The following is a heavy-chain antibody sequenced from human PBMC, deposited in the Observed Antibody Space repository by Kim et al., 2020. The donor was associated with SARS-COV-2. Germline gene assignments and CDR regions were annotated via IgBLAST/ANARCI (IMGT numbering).Heavy chain of an antibody. J-gene: IGHJ3*02. CDR2: IYYSGST. CDR1: GGSISSYY. V-gene: IGHV4-59*08. Sequence: SETLSLTCTVSGGSISSYYWSWIRQPPGKGLEWIGYIYYSGSTNYNPSLKSRVTISVDTSKNQFSLKLSSVTAADTAVYYCAREGGASTNKDVFDIWGQGTMVTVSS. D-gene: IGHD2-2*01. CDR3: AREGGASTNKDVFDI.